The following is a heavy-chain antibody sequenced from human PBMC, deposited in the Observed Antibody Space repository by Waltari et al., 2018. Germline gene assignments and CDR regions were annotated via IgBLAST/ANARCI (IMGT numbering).Heavy chain of an antibody. V-gene: IGHV4-30-4*08. CDR2: IFYSGST. J-gene: IGHJ4*02. Sequence: QVQLQESGPGLVKPSQTLSLTCTDSGGSISSDDYCWNWIRQPPGKGLEWIGYIFYSGSTYYNPSLKSRVTISVDTSKTQFSLKLSSVTAADTAVYYCARDSVVAGGGFDYWGQGTLVTVSS. CDR1: GGSISSDDYC. CDR3: ARDSVVAGGGFDY. D-gene: IGHD2-15*01.